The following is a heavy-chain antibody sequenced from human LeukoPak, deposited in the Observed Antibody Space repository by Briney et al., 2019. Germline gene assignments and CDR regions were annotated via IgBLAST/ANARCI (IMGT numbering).Heavy chain of an antibody. J-gene: IGHJ3*02. D-gene: IGHD6-13*01. CDR2: INPNSGGT. V-gene: IGHV1-2*02. Sequence: ASVKVSCKASGYTFTDYYIHWVRQAPGQGLEWMGWINPNSGGTNYAQKFQGRVTMTRDTSISTAYMELSSLRSDDTAVYYCARGPSTAAFDIWGQGTMVTVSS. CDR3: ARGPSTAAFDI. CDR1: GYTFTDYY.